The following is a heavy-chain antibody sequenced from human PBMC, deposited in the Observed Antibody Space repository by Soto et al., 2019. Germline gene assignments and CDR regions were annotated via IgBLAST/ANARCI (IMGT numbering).Heavy chain of an antibody. V-gene: IGHV3-21*01. D-gene: IGHD3-10*01. CDR1: GFTFSSYS. CDR3: AREGRITMVRGVNWFDP. CDR2: ISSSSSYI. Sequence: GESLKISCAASGFTFSSYSMNWVRQAPGKGLEWVSSISSSSSYIYYADSVKGRFTISRDNAKNSLYLQMNSLRAEDTAVYYCAREGRITMVRGVNWFDPWGQGTLVTVSS. J-gene: IGHJ5*02.